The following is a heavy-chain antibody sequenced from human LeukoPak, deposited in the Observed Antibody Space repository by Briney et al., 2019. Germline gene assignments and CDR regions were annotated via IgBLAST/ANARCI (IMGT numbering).Heavy chain of an antibody. V-gene: IGHV4-39*07. CDR1: GGSIRSSSYY. J-gene: IGHJ6*02. CDR2: IYYIGST. D-gene: IGHD5-18*01. CDR3: ARDQDTAMGYYYYGMDF. Sequence: SETLSLTCTVSGGSIRSSSYYWGWIRQPPGKGLEWSGSIYYIGSTSYNPSLTSRVTISVDTSKNQFSLKLSSVTAADTAVYYCARDQDTAMGYYYYGMDFWGQGTTVTVSS.